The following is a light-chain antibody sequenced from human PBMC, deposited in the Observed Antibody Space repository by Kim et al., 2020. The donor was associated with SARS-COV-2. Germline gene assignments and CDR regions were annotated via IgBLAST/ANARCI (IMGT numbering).Light chain of an antibody. V-gene: IGKV3-20*01. J-gene: IGKJ1*01. CDR1: QSVISSY. CDR2: GAS. Sequence: SPVESATPSCRASQSVISSYLAWYQQKPGHAPRLLIYGASSMATGIPDRFSGSGSGTDFTLTISRLEPEDFAVYYCQQYGSSPWTFGQGTKVDIK. CDR3: QQYGSSPWT.